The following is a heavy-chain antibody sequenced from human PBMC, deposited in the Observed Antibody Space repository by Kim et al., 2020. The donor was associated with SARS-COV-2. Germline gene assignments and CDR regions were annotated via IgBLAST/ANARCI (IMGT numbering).Heavy chain of an antibody. V-gene: IGHV3-21*01. J-gene: IGHJ4*02. CDR3: ARGGWDTAYDY. D-gene: IGHD5-18*01. CDR2: I. Sequence: IYYADSVKGRFTISRDNAKNSLYLQMNSRRAEDTAVYYCARGGWDTAYDYWGQGTLVTVSS.